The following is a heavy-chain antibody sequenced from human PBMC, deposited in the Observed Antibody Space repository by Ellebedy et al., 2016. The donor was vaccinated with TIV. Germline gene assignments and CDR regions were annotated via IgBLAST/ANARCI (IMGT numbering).Heavy chain of an antibody. CDR2: LKYDGSIT. D-gene: IGHD3-3*01. CDR3: ARDLEDAGPALDY. Sequence: GESLKISCAASAFTFSRYWMYWVRQAPGKGLVWVSRLKYDGSITTYADSVKGRFTISRDNAKNTLYLQMNSLRAEDTALYFCARDLEDAGPALDYWGQGTLVTVSS. CDR1: AFTFSRYW. J-gene: IGHJ4*02. V-gene: IGHV3-74*01.